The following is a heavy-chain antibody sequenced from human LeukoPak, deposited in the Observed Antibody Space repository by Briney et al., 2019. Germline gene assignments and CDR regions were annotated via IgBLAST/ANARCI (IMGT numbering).Heavy chain of an antibody. V-gene: IGHV3-15*01. CDR1: GFTFSNAW. CDR2: IKSKTDGGTT. Sequence: GGSLRLSCAASGFTFSNAWMSWVRQAPGKGLEWVGRIKSKTDGGTTDYVAPVKGRFSISRDDSKNTLYVQMNSLKTEDTAVYYCTTDLWFGEFGLDVWGQGTTVIVSS. J-gene: IGHJ6*02. D-gene: IGHD3-10*01. CDR3: TTDLWFGEFGLDV.